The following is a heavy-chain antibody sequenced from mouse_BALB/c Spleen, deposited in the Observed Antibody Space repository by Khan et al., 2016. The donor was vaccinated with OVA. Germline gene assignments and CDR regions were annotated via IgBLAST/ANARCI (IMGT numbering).Heavy chain of an antibody. J-gene: IGHJ3*01. CDR1: GYSFTSYY. D-gene: IGHD2-2*01. CDR2: IDPFSGGS. CDR3: TRHGYVAWFTY. Sequence: VQLKQSGPELMKPGASVKISCKASGYSFTSYYIHWVMQRHGESLEWIGYIDPFSGGSTYNQQFKVKATLTVDKSSSPAYIHLSNLTSEDSAVYYCTRHGYVAWFTYWGQGTLVTVSA. V-gene: IGHV1-31*01.